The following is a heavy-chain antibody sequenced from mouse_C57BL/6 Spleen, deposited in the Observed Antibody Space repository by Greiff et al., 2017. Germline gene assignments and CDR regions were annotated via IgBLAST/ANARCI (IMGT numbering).Heavy chain of an antibody. Sequence: EVQVVESGGGLVKPGGSLKLSCAASGFTFSDYGMHWVRQAPEKGLEWVAYISSGSSTIYYADTVKGRFTISRDNAKNTLFLQMTSLRSEDTAMYYCARGRLDYWGQGTTLTVSS. V-gene: IGHV5-17*01. CDR2: ISSGSSTI. CDR3: ARGRLDY. J-gene: IGHJ2*01. D-gene: IGHD2-4*01. CDR1: GFTFSDYG.